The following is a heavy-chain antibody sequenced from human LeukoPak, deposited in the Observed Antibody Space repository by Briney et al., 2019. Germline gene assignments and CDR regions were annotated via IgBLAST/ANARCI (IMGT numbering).Heavy chain of an antibody. CDR3: ARGPRHIYGYCPRWEGGRYYMDV. Sequence: SETLSLTCTVSGCSISSYYWSWIRQPAGKGLEWIGRIYTSGSTNYNPSLKSRVTMSVDTSKNQFPLKLSSVTAADTAVYYCARGPRHIYGYCPRWEGGRYYMDVWGKGTTVTVSS. CDR2: IYTSGST. CDR1: GCSISSYY. J-gene: IGHJ6*03. V-gene: IGHV4-4*07. D-gene: IGHD5-18*01.